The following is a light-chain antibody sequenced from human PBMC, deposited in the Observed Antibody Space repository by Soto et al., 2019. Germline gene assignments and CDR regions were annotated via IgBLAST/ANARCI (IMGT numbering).Light chain of an antibody. J-gene: IGKJ4*01. CDR2: GTT. V-gene: IGKV3-20*01. CDR1: QTVSGSY. Sequence: EIVLTQSPGTVSLSPGETASLSCRASQTVSGSYLAWYQQKPGQAPRLLIYGTTTRATGFPDKFSGGGSGTAFTLTISGLESEDVALYTCQQYASSPPTFGGGTKVEIK. CDR3: QQYASSPPT.